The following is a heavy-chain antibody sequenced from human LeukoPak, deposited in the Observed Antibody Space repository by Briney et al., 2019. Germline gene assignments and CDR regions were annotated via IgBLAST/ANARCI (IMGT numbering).Heavy chain of an antibody. Sequence: SETLSLTCAVYGGSFSGYYWSWIRQPPGKGLEWIGGINHSGSTNYNPSLKSRVTISVDTSKNQFSLKLSSVTAADTAVYYCARANVVRGVIITVRRIRYYFDYWGQGTLVTVSS. J-gene: IGHJ4*02. D-gene: IGHD3-10*01. CDR2: INHSGST. V-gene: IGHV4-34*01. CDR3: ARANVVRGVIITVRRIRYYFDY. CDR1: GGSFSGYY.